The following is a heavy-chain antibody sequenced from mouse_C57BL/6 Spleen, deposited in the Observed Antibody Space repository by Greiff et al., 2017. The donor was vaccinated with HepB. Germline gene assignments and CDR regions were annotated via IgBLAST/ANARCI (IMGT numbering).Heavy chain of an antibody. J-gene: IGHJ3*01. D-gene: IGHD1-2*01. V-gene: IGHV14-4*01. CDR3: TTSTALFAY. CDR2: IDPENGDT. Sequence: VQLQQSGAELVRPGASVKLSCTASGFNIKDDYMHWVKQRPEQGLEWIGWIDPENGDTESASKFQGKATITADTSSNTAYLQRSSLTSEDTAVYYCTTSTALFAYWGQGTLVTVSA. CDR1: GFNIKDDY.